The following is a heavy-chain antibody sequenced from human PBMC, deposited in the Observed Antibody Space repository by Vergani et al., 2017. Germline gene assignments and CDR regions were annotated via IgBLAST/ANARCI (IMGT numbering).Heavy chain of an antibody. CDR1: GGSVDSRKHY. J-gene: IGHJ6*03. CDR3: AKQIYEFWNGYSYYYHYYMDV. CDR2: VSYSGAT. Sequence: QVLLQDSGPGLVKPSETLSLTCTVSGGSVDSRKHYWGWIRQPPGKGLEWIGTVSYSGATYYTPSLKNRVKVSLNTSENQFSLQMSSVTAADTAVYYCAKQIYEFWNGYSYYYHYYMDVWGKGTTVTVSS. D-gene: IGHD3/OR15-3a*01. V-gene: IGHV4-39*01.